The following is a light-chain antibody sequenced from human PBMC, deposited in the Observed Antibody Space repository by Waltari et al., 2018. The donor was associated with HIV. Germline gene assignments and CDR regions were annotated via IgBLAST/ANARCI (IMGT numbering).Light chain of an antibody. CDR3: CSYAGSDTFVL. CDR1: TRDVGGYAC. J-gene: IGLJ2*01. V-gene: IGLV2-11*01. Sequence: QSALTQPRSVSGSPGQSVTISCTGTTRDVGGYACVSWYQQHPGEAPKLIIYDVSKRPSGVLDRFSGSKSGNTASLTISGLQAEDEADYYCCSYAGSDTFVLFGGGTKVTVL. CDR2: DVS.